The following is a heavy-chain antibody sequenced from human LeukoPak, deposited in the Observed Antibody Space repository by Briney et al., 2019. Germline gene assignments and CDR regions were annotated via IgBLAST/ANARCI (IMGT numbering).Heavy chain of an antibody. CDR2: ITGTGGST. CDR1: GFSLSTYG. Sequence: GASLRLSCAASGFSLSTYGVSWVRQPPGKGLEWVSGITGTGGSTCYADSVKGRFTVSRDTSKNTLYLQMNSLRAEDTAIYYCAKDHGTAVAGFYYWGQGTLVTVSS. J-gene: IGHJ4*02. D-gene: IGHD6-19*01. CDR3: AKDHGTAVAGFYY. V-gene: IGHV3-23*01.